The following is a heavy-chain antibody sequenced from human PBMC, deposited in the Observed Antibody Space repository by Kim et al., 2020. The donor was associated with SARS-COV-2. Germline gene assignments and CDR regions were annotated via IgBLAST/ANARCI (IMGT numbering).Heavy chain of an antibody. CDR3: ARLLTSGYDFWSGYWGDAFDI. D-gene: IGHD3-3*01. CDR1: GGSISSSSYY. J-gene: IGHJ3*02. CDR2: IYYSGST. V-gene: IGHV4-39*01. Sequence: SETLSLTCTVSGGSISSSSYYWGWIRQPPGKGLEWIGSIYYSGSTYYNPSLKSRVTISVDTSKNQFSLKLSSVTAADTAVYYCARLLTSGYDFWSGYWGDAFDIWGQGTMVTVSS.